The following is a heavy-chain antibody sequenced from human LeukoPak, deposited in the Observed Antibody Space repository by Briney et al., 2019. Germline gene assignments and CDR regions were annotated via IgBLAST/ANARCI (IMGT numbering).Heavy chain of an antibody. CDR1: AYSINSGYY. J-gene: IGHJ4*02. CDR2: VYHSGST. D-gene: IGHD3/OR15-3a*01. V-gene: IGHV4-38-2*02. CDR3: ARHWGNGHGTGPGPIDY. Sequence: SETLSLTCTVPAYSINSGYYWGWSRPPPGKGLECIGGVYHSGSTFYNPSLKRRVTISADTYKNQLSLKVNSVTAADTAVYYCARHWGNGHGTGPGPIDYWGQGTLVTVSS.